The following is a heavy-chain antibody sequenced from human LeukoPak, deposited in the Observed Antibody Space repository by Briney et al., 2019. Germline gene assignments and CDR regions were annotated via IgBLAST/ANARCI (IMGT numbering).Heavy chain of an antibody. CDR3: ARRGTDMGGWFDP. J-gene: IGHJ5*02. CDR1: GYSFTSYW. V-gene: IGHV5-51*01. Sequence: GESLKISCEGSGYSFTSYWIGWVRQMPGKGPELMVIIYPDDSVTRYSPSFQGQVTISANKSSNTAYQQWSSLKASDTAMYYCARRGTDMGGWFDPGCQGTLVTVSS. D-gene: IGHD2-15*01. CDR2: IYPDDSVT.